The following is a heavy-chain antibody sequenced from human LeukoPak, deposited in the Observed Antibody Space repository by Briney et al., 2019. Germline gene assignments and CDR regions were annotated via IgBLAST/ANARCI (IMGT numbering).Heavy chain of an antibody. D-gene: IGHD3-9*01. CDR3: ARAVLRYFDWLSPNDY. J-gene: IGHJ4*02. V-gene: IGHV1-2*02. CDR2: INPNSGGT. Sequence: GASVKVSCKASGYTFTGYYMHWVQQAPGQGLEWIGWINPNSGGTNYAQKFQGRVTTTRDTSISTAYMELSRLRSDDTAVYYCARAVLRYFDWLSPNDYWGQGTLVIVSS. CDR1: GYTFTGYY.